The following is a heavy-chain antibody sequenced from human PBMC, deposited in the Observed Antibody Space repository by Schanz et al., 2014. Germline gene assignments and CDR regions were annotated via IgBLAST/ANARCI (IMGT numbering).Heavy chain of an antibody. CDR2: MNPNSGNT. J-gene: IGHJ6*02. V-gene: IGHV1-46*01. Sequence: QVQLVQSGAEVKKPGASVKVSCEASGYTFTSYYMHWVRQAPGQGLEWMGWMNPNSGNTGYAQKFQGRVTMTADKSTSTVYMEVSGLRSEDTAVYYCAKVDRTRYYAMDVWGQGTTVTVSS. CDR1: GYTFTSYY. CDR3: AKVDRTRYYAMDV. D-gene: IGHD3-9*01.